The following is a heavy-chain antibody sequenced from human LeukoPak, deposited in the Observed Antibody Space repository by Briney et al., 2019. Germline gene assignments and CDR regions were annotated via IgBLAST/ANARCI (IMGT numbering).Heavy chain of an antibody. J-gene: IGHJ4*02. Sequence: GGSLRLSCAASGFTFSSYWMSWVRQAPGKGLEWVANINQEGSEKYFVDSLKGRFTISRDNAKSSVYLQLNSLRAEDTAVYYCARYSGYNLVYWGQGTLVTVSS. CDR3: ARYSGYNLVY. D-gene: IGHD5-12*01. CDR1: GFTFSSYW. V-gene: IGHV3-7*01. CDR2: INQEGSEK.